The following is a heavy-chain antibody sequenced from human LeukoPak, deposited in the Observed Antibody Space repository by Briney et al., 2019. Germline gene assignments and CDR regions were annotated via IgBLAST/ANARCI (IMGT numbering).Heavy chain of an antibody. D-gene: IGHD3-10*01. V-gene: IGHV3-21*01. J-gene: IGHJ6*03. CDR1: GFTFSSYC. CDR2: ISSSSSYI. Sequence: PGGSLRLSCAAAGFTFSSYCMNWVRKAPGKGLEWVSSISSSSSYIYYADSVKSRFTTSRANAKNSLYLQMNSLRAEDTAVYYFARVPKSGYYYHYYMDVWGKGTTVTASS. CDR3: ARVPKSGYYYHYYMDV.